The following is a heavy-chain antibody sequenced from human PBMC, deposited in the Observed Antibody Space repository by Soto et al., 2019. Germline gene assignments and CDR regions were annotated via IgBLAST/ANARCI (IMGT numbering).Heavy chain of an antibody. CDR2: ISYDGSNK. Sequence: QVPLVESGGGVVQPGRSLRLSCAASGFTFSSYGMHWVRQAPGKGLEWVAVISYDGSNKYYADSVKGRFTISRDNSKNTLYLQMNSLRAEDTAVYYCAKDPRHYSGSYYWGQGTLVTVSS. CDR1: GFTFSSYG. D-gene: IGHD1-26*01. CDR3: AKDPRHYSGSYY. V-gene: IGHV3-30*18. J-gene: IGHJ4*02.